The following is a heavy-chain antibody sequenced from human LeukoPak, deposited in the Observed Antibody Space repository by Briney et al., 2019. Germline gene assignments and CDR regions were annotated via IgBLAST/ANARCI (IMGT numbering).Heavy chain of an antibody. V-gene: IGHV1-69*13. CDR3: ASCIAAAYNWFDP. CDR2: IIPIFGTA. CDR1: GGTSSSYA. D-gene: IGHD6-13*01. Sequence: SVKVSCKASGGTSSSYAISWVRQAPGQGLERMGGIIPIFGTANYAQKFQGRVTITADESTSTAYMELSSLRSEDTAVSYCASCIAAAYNWFDPWGQGTLVTVSS. J-gene: IGHJ5*02.